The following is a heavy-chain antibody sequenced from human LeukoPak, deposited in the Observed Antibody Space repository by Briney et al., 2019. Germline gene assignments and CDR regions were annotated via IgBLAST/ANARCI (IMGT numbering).Heavy chain of an antibody. V-gene: IGHV3-74*01. J-gene: IGHJ5*02. CDR3: ARDPRNVGLAP. D-gene: IGHD2-15*01. CDR2: NNGDGSTT. Sequence: GGSLRLSCVASGFSLSGYWMYWVRQAPGKGLMYISRNNGDGSTTNYADVVKGRFTMSRDNVKNTLYLQMNSLRVEDTAVYYCARDPRNVGLAPWGQGTLVTVSS. CDR1: GFSLSGYW.